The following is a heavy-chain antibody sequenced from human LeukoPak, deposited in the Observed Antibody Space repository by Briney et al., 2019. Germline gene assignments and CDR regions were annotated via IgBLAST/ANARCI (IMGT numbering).Heavy chain of an antibody. CDR2: IWYDGRNK. CDR1: GFTFSSYG. V-gene: IGHV3-33*06. J-gene: IGHJ4*02. Sequence: GGSLRLSCAASGFTFSSYGMHWVRQAPGKGLEWVAVIWYDGRNKYYADSVKGRFTISRDNSKNTLYLQMNSLRAEDTAAYYCAKDLSSSLYYFDYWGQGTLVTVSS. D-gene: IGHD6-6*01. CDR3: AKDLSSSLYYFDY.